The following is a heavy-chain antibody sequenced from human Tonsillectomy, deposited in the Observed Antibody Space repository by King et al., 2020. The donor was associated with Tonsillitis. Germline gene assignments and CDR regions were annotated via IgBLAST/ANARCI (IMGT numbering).Heavy chain of an antibody. CDR2: IIPLCPLT. D-gene: IGHD2/OR15-2a*01. Sequence: VQLVESGAEMKKPGSSVKVSCRAFGGSFSNYAIIWVRQAPGQGLEWVGGIIPLCPLTEVVQKFKGRITVSADRSASAAYMELTRLRAEDTAVYYCARTRVTYYIRMGTYRYDAFDVWGQGTPVTVSS. CDR1: GGSFSNYA. V-gene: IGHV1-69*17. CDR3: ARTRVTYYIRMGTYRYDAFDV. J-gene: IGHJ3*01.